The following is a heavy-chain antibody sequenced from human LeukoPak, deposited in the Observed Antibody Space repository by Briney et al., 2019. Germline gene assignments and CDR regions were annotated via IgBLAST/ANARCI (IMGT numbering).Heavy chain of an antibody. D-gene: IGHD3-22*01. CDR2: ISGSGSTI. CDR3: ARGTFSGFYLDY. Sequence: PGGSLRLSCAASGFTFSSYEMNWVRQAPGKGLEWVSYISGSGSTIYYADSVKGRFTISRDNAKNSLYLQMNSLRAEDTAVYYCARGTFSGFYLDYWGQGTLVTVSS. CDR1: GFTFSSYE. V-gene: IGHV3-48*03. J-gene: IGHJ4*02.